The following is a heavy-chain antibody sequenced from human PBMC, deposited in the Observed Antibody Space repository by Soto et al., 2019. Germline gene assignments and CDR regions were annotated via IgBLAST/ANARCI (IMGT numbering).Heavy chain of an antibody. CDR3: ARSRHDYGLFDY. D-gene: IGHD4-17*01. CDR2: IIPIFGTA. V-gene: IGHV1-69*13. CDR1: GGTFSSYA. J-gene: IGHJ4*02. Sequence: GASVKVSCKASGGTFSSYAISWVRQAPGQGLEWMGGIIPIFGTANYAQKFQGRVTITADESTSTAYMELSSLRSEDTAVYYCARSRHDYGLFDYWGQGTLVTVSS.